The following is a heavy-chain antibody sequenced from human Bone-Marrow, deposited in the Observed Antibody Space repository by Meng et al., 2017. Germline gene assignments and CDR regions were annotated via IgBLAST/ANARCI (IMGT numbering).Heavy chain of an antibody. V-gene: IGHV1-2*06. CDR2: INPNSGGT. J-gene: IGHJ4*02. CDR3: ATSGYLFDY. Sequence: ASVKVSCKASGYTFTSYAVNWVRQAPGQGLEWMGRINPNSGGTNYAQKFQGRVTMTRDTSISTAYMELSRLRSDDTAVYYCATSGYLFDYWGQGTLVTVSS. CDR1: GYTFTSYA. D-gene: IGHD3-9*01.